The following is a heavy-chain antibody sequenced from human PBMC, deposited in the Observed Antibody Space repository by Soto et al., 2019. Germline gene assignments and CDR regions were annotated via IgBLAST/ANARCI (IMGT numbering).Heavy chain of an antibody. Sequence: QLQLQESGPGLVKPSETLSLTCTVSGGSISSSSYYWGWIRQPPGKGLEWIGSIYYSGSTYYNPAPKGPGTKSVDTSKNQFSLKLSSVTAADTAVYYCARLVVVAAPDYWGQGTLVTVSS. CDR1: GGSISSSSYY. J-gene: IGHJ4*02. CDR3: ARLVVVAAPDY. D-gene: IGHD2-15*01. V-gene: IGHV4-39*01. CDR2: IYYSGST.